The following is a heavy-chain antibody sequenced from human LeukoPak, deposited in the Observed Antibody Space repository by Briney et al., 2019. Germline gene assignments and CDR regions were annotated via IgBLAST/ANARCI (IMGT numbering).Heavy chain of an antibody. V-gene: IGHV4-59*01. CDR1: GGSISSYY. J-gene: IGHJ6*02. CDR2: IYYSGST. Sequence: SETLSLTCTVSGGSISSYYWSWIRQPPGKGLGWIGYIYYSGSTNYNPSLKSRVTISVDTSKNQFSLKLSSVTAADTAVYYCARASGYCSSTSCYPDYYYGMDVWGQGTTVTVSS. D-gene: IGHD2-2*01. CDR3: ARASGYCSSTSCYPDYYYGMDV.